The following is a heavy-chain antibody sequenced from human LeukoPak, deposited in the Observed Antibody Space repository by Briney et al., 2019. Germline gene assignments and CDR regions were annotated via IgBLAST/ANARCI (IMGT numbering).Heavy chain of an antibody. CDR1: GGSISSDGYY. V-gene: IGHV4-31*03. CDR2: IYYSGST. Sequence: SETLSLTCTVSGGSISSDGYYWSWIRQHPGKGLEWIGYIYYSGSTYYNPSLKSRVTISVDTSKNQFSLKLSSVTAADTAVYYCARDPWAARRGYGMDVWGQGTTVTVSS. CDR3: ARDPWAARRGYGMDV. D-gene: IGHD6-6*01. J-gene: IGHJ6*02.